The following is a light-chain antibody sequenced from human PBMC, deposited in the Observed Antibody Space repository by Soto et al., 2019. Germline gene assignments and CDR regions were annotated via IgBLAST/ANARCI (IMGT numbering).Light chain of an antibody. CDR2: GAS. V-gene: IGKV3-11*01. Sequence: EFVLTQSPATLSLSPGERASLSCRASQSVSTYLAWYQQKPGQAPRLLIYGASTRATGIPARFSGSGSETDFTLTISSLEPEDFAVYYCQQRSNWPITFGQGTRLDIK. CDR1: QSVSTY. CDR3: QQRSNWPIT. J-gene: IGKJ5*01.